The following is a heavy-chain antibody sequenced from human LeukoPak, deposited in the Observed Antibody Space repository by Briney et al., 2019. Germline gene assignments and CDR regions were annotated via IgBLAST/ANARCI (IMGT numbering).Heavy chain of an antibody. Sequence: RTSETLSLTCAVYGGSFSNYYWSWIRQPPGKGLEWIGEINHSGSTNYNPSLKSRVTISVDTSKNQFSLKLSSVTAADTAVYYCARGGGVPAANPFQHWGQGTLVTVSS. CDR2: INHSGST. J-gene: IGHJ1*01. CDR1: GGSFSNYY. D-gene: IGHD2-2*01. V-gene: IGHV4-34*01. CDR3: ARGGGVPAANPFQH.